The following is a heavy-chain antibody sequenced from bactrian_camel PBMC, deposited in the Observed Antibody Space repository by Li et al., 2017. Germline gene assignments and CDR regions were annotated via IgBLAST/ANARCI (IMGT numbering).Heavy chain of an antibody. CDR1: KYTSSPKC. Sequence: VQLVESGGGSVQAGGSLRLSCKASKYTSSPKCMGWFRQAPGKEREGVAALYLVTGSGSTFYADSVKGRFTISQDNAKNTVYLQMNSLKPEDTAMYYCAEAEEYICSYWGDYNSWGQGTQVTVS. D-gene: IGHD3*01. CDR2: LYLVTGSGST. J-gene: IGHJ4*01. V-gene: IGHV3S40*01. CDR3: AEAEEYICSYWGDYNS.